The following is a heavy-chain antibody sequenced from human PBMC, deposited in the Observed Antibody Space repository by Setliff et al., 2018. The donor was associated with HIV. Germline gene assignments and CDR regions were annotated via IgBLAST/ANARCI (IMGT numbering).Heavy chain of an antibody. Sequence: GGSLRLSCTASGFTFRDYSMNWVRQAPGKGLEWVSYLGKSNSRMTYAGSVKGRFTISGDNAKNTLYLQMNSLTSEDTAVYYCAKDSSSGYYYYYLDVWGKGTTVTVSS. D-gene: IGHD6-6*01. J-gene: IGHJ6*03. CDR2: LGKSNSRM. V-gene: IGHV3-48*01. CDR3: AKDSSSGYYYYYLDV. CDR1: GFTFRDYS.